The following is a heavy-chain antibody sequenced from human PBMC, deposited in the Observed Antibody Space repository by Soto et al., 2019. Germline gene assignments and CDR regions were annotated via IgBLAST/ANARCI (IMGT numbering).Heavy chain of an antibody. J-gene: IGHJ4*02. V-gene: IGHV1-18*01. CDR3: ARDRPTMVRGVNIFDY. D-gene: IGHD3-10*01. CDR1: GYTFTSYG. Sequence: QVQLVQSGAEVKKPGASVKVSCKASGYTFTSYGISWVRQAPGQGLEWMGWISAYNGNTNYAQKLQGRVTMTTDTXTXIAYMELRSLRSDDTAVYYCARDRPTMVRGVNIFDYWGQGTLVTVSS. CDR2: ISAYNGNT.